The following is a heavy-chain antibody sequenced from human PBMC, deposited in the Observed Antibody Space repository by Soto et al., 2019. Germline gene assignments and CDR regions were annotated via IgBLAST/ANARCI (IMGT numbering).Heavy chain of an antibody. CDR2: VSSGAIT. Sequence: EVQLLESGGGLVQPGGSLRLSCAASGLSFSGYGMTWVRQAPGKGLEWVSGVSSGAITYYAESVKGRFAISRDNSKNTVYLQMNSLRAEDTAVYYCTNYHGPGSHAQYWGQGTLVTGSS. V-gene: IGHV3-23*01. CDR1: GLSFSGYG. J-gene: IGHJ4*02. CDR3: TNYHGPGSHAQY. D-gene: IGHD3-10*01.